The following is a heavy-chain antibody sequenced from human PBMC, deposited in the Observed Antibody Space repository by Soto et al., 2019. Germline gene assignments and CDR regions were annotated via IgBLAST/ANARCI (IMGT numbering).Heavy chain of an antibody. CDR1: GYTFTSYY. CDR3: ARGADIVVVVAATKGNAFDI. D-gene: IGHD2-15*01. CDR2: INPSGGST. V-gene: IGHV1-46*01. Sequence: QVQLVQSGAEVKKPGASVKVSCKASGYTFTSYYMHWVRQAPGQGLEWMGIINPSGGSTSYAQKFQGRVTMTRDTSTSTVYMELSSLRSEDTAVYYCARGADIVVVVAATKGNAFDIWGQGTMVTVSS. J-gene: IGHJ3*02.